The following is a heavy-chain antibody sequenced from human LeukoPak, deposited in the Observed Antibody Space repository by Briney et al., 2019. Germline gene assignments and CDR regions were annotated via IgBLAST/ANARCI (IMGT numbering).Heavy chain of an antibody. Sequence: TGGSLRLSCAASGFTFDDYAMHWVRQAPGKGLEWASGISWNSGSIGYADSVKGRFTISRDNAKNSLYLQMNSLRAEDTALYYCAKDGFRYSSSWNTFDYWGQGTLVAVSS. V-gene: IGHV3-9*01. D-gene: IGHD6-13*01. CDR1: GFTFDDYA. CDR3: AKDGFRYSSSWNTFDY. CDR2: ISWNSGSI. J-gene: IGHJ4*02.